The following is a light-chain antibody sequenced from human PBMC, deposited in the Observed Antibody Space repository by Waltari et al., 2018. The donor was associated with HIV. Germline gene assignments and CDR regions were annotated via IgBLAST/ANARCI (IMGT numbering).Light chain of an antibody. CDR1: SSDVGGYNY. CDR3: SSYTSSSTFV. J-gene: IGLJ1*01. CDR2: DVS. V-gene: IGLV2-14*01. Sequence: QSALTQPASVSGSPGQSITISCTGTSSDVGGYNYVSWYQQHTGKAPKLRIYDVSKRPSGVSNRFSGSKSGNTASLTISGLQAEDEADYYCSSYTSSSTFVFGTGTKVTVL.